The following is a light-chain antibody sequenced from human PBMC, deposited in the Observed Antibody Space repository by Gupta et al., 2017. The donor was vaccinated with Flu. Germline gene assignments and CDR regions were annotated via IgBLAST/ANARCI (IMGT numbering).Light chain of an antibody. V-gene: IGKV3-20*01. CDR1: QSLSSSF. CDR3: QQYGSSPWT. Sequence: EIVLTQSPGTLSLSPGERATLSCRASQSLSSSFLAWYQQRSGQAPRLLIYGASSRATDIPDRFSGSGSGTDFTLTISRLEPEDFAVYYCQQYGSSPWTFGQGTKVDIK. CDR2: GAS. J-gene: IGKJ1*01.